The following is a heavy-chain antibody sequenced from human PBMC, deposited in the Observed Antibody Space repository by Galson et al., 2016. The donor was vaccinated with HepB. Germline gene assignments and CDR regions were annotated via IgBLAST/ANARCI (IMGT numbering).Heavy chain of an antibody. CDR3: ARDPGGSKTRFDY. CDR1: GYTLTSYA. CDR2: INAGKGNT. D-gene: IGHD1-26*01. J-gene: IGHJ4*02. V-gene: IGHV1-3*01. Sequence: SVKVSCKASGYTLTSYATHWVRQAPGQRLEWMGWINAGKGNTKYSQKFQGRVTITRDTSASTAYMELSSLRSEDTAVYYCARDPGGSKTRFDYWGQGTLVTVCS.